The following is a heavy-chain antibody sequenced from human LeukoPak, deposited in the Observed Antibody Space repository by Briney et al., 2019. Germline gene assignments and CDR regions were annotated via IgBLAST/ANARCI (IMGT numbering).Heavy chain of an antibody. CDR3: ARVDSSGYFYWPDY. D-gene: IGHD3-22*01. Sequence: GGSLRLSCAASGFTFINYEMSWVRQAPGKGLEWVSFISSSGTPKYYADSVKGRFTISRDNAKNSLYLQMNSLRAEDTAVYYCARVDSSGYFYWPDYWGQGTLVTVSA. CDR1: GFTFINYE. V-gene: IGHV3-48*03. J-gene: IGHJ4*02. CDR2: ISSSGTPK.